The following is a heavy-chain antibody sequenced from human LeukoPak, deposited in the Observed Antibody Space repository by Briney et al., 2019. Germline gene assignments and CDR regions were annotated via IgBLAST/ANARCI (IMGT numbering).Heavy chain of an antibody. CDR1: GFTFSSYT. V-gene: IGHV3-30-3*01. Sequence: GGSLRLSCAASGFTFSSYTMHWVRQAPDKGLEWVAVISHDGGNKYYADSVKGRFTISRDNSKNTLSLQVSSLRAEDTAVYYCAKDRYSYAFEYSDSWGQGTLVTVSS. J-gene: IGHJ4*02. CDR2: ISHDGGNK. CDR3: AKDRYSYAFEYSDS. D-gene: IGHD5-18*01.